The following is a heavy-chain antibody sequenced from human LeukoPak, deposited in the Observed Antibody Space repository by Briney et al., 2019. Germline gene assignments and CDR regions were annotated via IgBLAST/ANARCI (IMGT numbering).Heavy chain of an antibody. Sequence: GGSLRLSCAASGFTFSSYGMHWVRQAPGTGLEWVAVISYDGSNKYYADSVKGRFTISRDNSKNTLYLQMNSLRAEDTAVYYCAKDQVSSWSGDDYYYYYGMDVWGQGTTVTVSS. D-gene: IGHD6-13*01. CDR1: GFTFSSYG. CDR3: AKDQVSSWSGDDYYYYYGMDV. CDR2: ISYDGSNK. V-gene: IGHV3-30*18. J-gene: IGHJ6*02.